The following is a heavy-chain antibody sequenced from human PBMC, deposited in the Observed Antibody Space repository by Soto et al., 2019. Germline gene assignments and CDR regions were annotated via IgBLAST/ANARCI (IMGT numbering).Heavy chain of an antibody. D-gene: IGHD1-26*01. CDR1: GFTFTDYW. Sequence: EVHLVESGGGLVQPGGSLRLSCAASGFTFTDYWMTWVRQAPGKGLEGVANMNPDGSEQYYLDSVKGRFTISRDNAKNSLYRQMNSLRGKDTAVYYCTRDLNHDSGPWGQGTQVIVSS. CDR2: MNPDGSEQ. J-gene: IGHJ5*02. CDR3: TRDLNHDSGP. V-gene: IGHV3-7*04.